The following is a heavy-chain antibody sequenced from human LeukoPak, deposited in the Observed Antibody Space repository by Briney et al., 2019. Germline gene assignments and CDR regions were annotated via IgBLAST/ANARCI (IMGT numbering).Heavy chain of an antibody. Sequence: GGSLRLSCAASGFTFNTYGMHWVRQAPGSGLEWVAVIKYDGSETWYADSVKGRFTISRDNSKNTLYLQMNSLRAEDTAVYYCARDKGGYFDWLSSHTGYFDYWGQGTLVTVSS. CDR3: ARDKGGYFDWLSSHTGYFDY. CDR1: GFTFNTYG. V-gene: IGHV3-33*01. CDR2: IKYDGSET. D-gene: IGHD3-9*01. J-gene: IGHJ4*02.